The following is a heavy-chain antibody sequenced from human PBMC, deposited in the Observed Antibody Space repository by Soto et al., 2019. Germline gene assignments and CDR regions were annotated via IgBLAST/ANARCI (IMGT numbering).Heavy chain of an antibody. CDR3: ATPYSSERTWDY. CDR2: IWYDGSNK. V-gene: IGHV3-33*01. D-gene: IGHD6-19*01. J-gene: IGHJ4*02. Sequence: LRLSCAASGFTFSSYGMHWVRQAPGKGLEWVAVIWYDGSNKYYADSVKGRFTISRDNSKNTLYLQMNSLRAEDTAVYYCATPYSSERTWDYWGQGTLVTVSS. CDR1: GFTFSSYG.